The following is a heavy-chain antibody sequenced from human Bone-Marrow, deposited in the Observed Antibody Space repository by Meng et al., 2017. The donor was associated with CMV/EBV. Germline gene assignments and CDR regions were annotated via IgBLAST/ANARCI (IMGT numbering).Heavy chain of an antibody. D-gene: IGHD3-3*01. CDR3: ASTAGGYYDFWSGWFDP. J-gene: IGHJ5*02. CDR2: IYSSGST. Sequence: SETLSLTCTVSGGSISSYYWSWIRQPPGKGLEWIGYIYSSGSTNYNPSLKSRVTISVDTSKNQFSLKVSSVTAADTAVYYCASTAGGYYDFWSGWFDPWGQGTLVTVSP. V-gene: IGHV4-59*01. CDR1: GGSISSYY.